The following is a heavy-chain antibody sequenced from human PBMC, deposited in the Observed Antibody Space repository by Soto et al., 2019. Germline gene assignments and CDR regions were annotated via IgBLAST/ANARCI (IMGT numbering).Heavy chain of an antibody. D-gene: IGHD1-1*01. CDR1: GFTFNAYS. V-gene: IGHV3-23*01. J-gene: IGHJ4*02. Sequence: DVQLLESGGSLVQPGGSLRLSCAASGFTFNAYSLSWVRQAPGKGLQWVSAISTTGGSTYYADSVKGRFTISRDNSQKTRSLQMNSLRAEDTAVYYCARPDGATYNFRYWGQGTLVTVSS. CDR3: ARPDGATYNFRY. CDR2: ISTTGGST.